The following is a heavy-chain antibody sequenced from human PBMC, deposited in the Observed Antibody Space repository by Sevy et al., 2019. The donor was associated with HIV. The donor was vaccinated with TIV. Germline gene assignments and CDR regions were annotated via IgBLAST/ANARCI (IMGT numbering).Heavy chain of an antibody. CDR3: ATTKDYYESSGCPFDY. J-gene: IGHJ4*02. CDR1: GYSLTGLS. D-gene: IGHD3-22*01. CDR2: FDPEDGER. V-gene: IGHV1-24*01. Sequence: ASVKVSCKVSGYSLTGLSMHWVRQAPGKGLEWMGSFDPEDGERIYAQKLEGRVTLTEDTSADTAYMELNSLRFEDTAVYYCATTKDYYESSGCPFDYWGQGTLVTVSS.